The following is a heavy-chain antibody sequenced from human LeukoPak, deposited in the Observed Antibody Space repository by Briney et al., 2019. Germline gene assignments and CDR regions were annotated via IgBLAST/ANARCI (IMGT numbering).Heavy chain of an antibody. V-gene: IGHV4-30-4*08. CDR3: ARDISSGWYRAFDI. Sequence: PSETLSLTCTVSGGSISSGDYYWSWIRQPPGKGLEWIGYIYYSGSTYYNPSLKSRVTISVDTSKNQFSLKRSSVTAADTAVYYCARDISSGWYRAFDIWGQGTMVTVSS. CDR1: GGSISSGDYY. J-gene: IGHJ3*02. D-gene: IGHD6-13*01. CDR2: IYYSGST.